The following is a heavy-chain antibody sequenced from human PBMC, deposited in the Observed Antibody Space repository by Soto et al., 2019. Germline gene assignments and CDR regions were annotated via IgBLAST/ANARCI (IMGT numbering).Heavy chain of an antibody. CDR1: GFTFGGYP. J-gene: IGHJ4*02. CDR3: TKDIVPYYSAAGSYYDF. D-gene: IGHD3-10*01. CDR2: ISGNGGST. Sequence: PGGSLRLSCAASGFTFGGYPMTWVRQAPGRGLEWASGISGNGGSTYYADSVKARFTFSRDNSKNTLYWQMNSLGAEETALYYCTKDIVPYYSAAGSYYDFWGQGTLVTVSS. V-gene: IGHV3-23*01.